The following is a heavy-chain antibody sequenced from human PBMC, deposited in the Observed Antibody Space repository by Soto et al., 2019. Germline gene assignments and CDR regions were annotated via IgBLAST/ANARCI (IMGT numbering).Heavy chain of an antibody. CDR3: ARPSPYCSGGSCQEHYYYYYYMDV. V-gene: IGHV3-66*04. J-gene: IGHJ6*03. CDR1: GFTVSSNY. D-gene: IGHD2-15*01. Sequence: GGSLRLSCAASGFTVSSNYMSWVRQAPGKGLEWVSVIYSGGSTYYADSVKGRFTISRDNSKNTLYLQMNSLRAEDTAVYYCARPSPYCSGGSCQEHYYYYYYMDVWGKGTTVTVSS. CDR2: IYSGGST.